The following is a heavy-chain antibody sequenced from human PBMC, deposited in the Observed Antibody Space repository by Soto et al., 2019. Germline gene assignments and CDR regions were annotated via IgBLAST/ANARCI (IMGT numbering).Heavy chain of an antibody. CDR2: IKQDGSEK. V-gene: IGHV3-7*05. Sequence: GESLKISCVASGFSFSSYWMSWVRQAPGKGLEWVANIKQDGSEKYYVDSVKGRFTISRDNAKNSLFLQMNSLRAEDTAVYYCARRITIFGVAFDYWGQGTLVTVSS. J-gene: IGHJ4*02. D-gene: IGHD3-3*01. CDR3: ARRITIFGVAFDY. CDR1: GFSFSSYW.